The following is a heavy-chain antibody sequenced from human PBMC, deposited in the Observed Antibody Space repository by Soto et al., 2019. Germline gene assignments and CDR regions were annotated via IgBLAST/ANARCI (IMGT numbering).Heavy chain of an antibody. D-gene: IGHD2-15*01. CDR2: IYSGGST. CDR3: ARLLPDAFDI. J-gene: IGHJ3*02. V-gene: IGHV3-66*04. CDR1: GFTVSSNY. Sequence: EVQLVESGGGLVQPGGSLRLSCAASGFTVSSNYMSWARQAPGKGLEWVSVIYSGGSTYYADSVKGRFTISRDNSKTTLYLQMNSLRAEDTAVYYCARLLPDAFDIWGQGTMVTVSS.